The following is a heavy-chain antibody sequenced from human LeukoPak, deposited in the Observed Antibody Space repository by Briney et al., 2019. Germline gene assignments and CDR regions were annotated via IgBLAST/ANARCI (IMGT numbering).Heavy chain of an antibody. CDR2: IFSGGTT. Sequence: PGGSLRLSCAASGFTVRSNYMSWVRRAPGPGLEWVSVIFSGGTTYYADSLQGRFTISRDNSKNTLYLQMNSLRAEDTAVYYCARGGDYGDLVREYYFDYWGQGTLVTVSS. J-gene: IGHJ4*02. D-gene: IGHD4-17*01. CDR1: GFTVRSNY. V-gene: IGHV3-53*01. CDR3: ARGGDYGDLVREYYFDY.